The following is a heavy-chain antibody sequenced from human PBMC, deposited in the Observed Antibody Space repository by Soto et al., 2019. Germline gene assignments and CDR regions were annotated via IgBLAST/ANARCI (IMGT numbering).Heavy chain of an antibody. D-gene: IGHD6-13*01. J-gene: IGHJ3*02. Sequence: QVQLQESGPGLVKPSGTLSLTCAVSGGSISSSNLWSWVRQPPGKGLEWIGEIYHSGSTNYNPSLKRRVTISVDKSKNQFSLKLSSVTAADTAVYYCARAGIASPHVSDACDIWGQGTMVTVSS. CDR2: IYHSGST. V-gene: IGHV4-4*02. CDR1: GGSISSSNL. CDR3: ARAGIASPHVSDACDI.